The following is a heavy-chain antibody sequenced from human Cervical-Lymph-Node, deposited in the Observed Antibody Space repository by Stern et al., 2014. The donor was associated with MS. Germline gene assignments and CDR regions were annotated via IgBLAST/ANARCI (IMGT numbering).Heavy chain of an antibody. CDR3: ARHLSDDAFDI. J-gene: IGHJ3*02. Sequence: EVQLEESGAEVKKPGESLKISCKGSGYIFGDYWIAWVRQMPGKGLEWMGIIYPGDSDTRYSPSFQGHVTISVDKSISTAFLHWSSLKASDTARYFCARHLSDDAFDIWGQGTMVTVSS. CDR1: GYIFGDYW. CDR2: IYPGDSDT. V-gene: IGHV5-51*01.